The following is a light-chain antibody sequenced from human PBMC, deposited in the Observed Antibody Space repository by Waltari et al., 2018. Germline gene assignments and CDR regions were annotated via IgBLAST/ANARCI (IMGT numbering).Light chain of an antibody. J-gene: IGKJ2*02. V-gene: IGKV2-29*03. CDR2: KVS. CDR1: PSLLHSDGKTY. CDR3: MQGIHLPPCT. Sequence: DIVMTQTPLSLSVTPGQPASISCKSSPSLLHSDGKTYLYWYLQKPGQSPQLLFYKVSSRFSGVPDRFSGSGSGTDFTLKISRVEAEDVGVYYCMQGIHLPPCTFGQGTKLEIK.